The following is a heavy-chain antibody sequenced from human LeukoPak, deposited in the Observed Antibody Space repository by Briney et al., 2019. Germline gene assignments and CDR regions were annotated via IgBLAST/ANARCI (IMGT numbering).Heavy chain of an antibody. CDR1: GFTFSSYG. D-gene: IGHD6-19*01. J-gene: IGHJ3*02. V-gene: IGHV3-33*01. CDR2: IWYDGSNK. CDR3: ARDGSGWYLDAFDI. Sequence: PGRSLRLSCAASGFTFSSYGMHWVRQAPGKGLEGVAVIWYDGSNKYYADSVKGRFTISRDNSKNTLYLQMNSLRAEDTAVYYCARDGSGWYLDAFDIWGQGTMVTVSS.